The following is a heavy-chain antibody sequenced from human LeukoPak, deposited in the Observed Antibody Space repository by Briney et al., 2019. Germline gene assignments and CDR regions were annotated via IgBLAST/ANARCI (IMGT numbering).Heavy chain of an antibody. V-gene: IGHV1-2*02. CDR2: INPNSGGT. D-gene: IGHD6-19*01. CDR1: GYTFTGYY. Sequence: ASVKVSCKASGYTFTGYYMHWVRQAPGQGLEWMGWINPNSGGTNYAQKFQGRVTMTRDTSISTAYMELSRLRSDDTAVYYCARARPPDSSGWYDDNYAFDIWGQGTMVTVSS. CDR3: ARARPPDSSGWYDDNYAFDI. J-gene: IGHJ3*02.